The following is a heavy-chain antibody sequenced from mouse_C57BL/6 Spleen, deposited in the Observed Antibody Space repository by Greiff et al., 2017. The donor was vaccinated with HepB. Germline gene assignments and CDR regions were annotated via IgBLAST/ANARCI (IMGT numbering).Heavy chain of an antibody. CDR1: GYTFTSYW. Sequence: VQLQQSGAELVKPGASVKLSCKASGYTFTSYWMQWVKQRPGQGLEWIGEIDPSDSYTNYNQKFKGKATLTVDTSSSTAYMQLSSLTSEDSAVYYCAIYYYGSSNPTAYFDVWGKGTTVTVSS. D-gene: IGHD1-1*01. CDR3: AIYYYGSSNPTAYFDV. V-gene: IGHV1-50*01. CDR2: IDPSDSYT. J-gene: IGHJ1*03.